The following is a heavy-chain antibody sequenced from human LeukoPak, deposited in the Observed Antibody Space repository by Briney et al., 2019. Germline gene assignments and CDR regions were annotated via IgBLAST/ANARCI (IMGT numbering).Heavy chain of an antibody. D-gene: IGHD3-16*02. Sequence: PSETLSLTCSVSGGSFSGSYWSWIRQPPGKGLEWIGEINHSGTTNYNPSLKSRVTMSVDTSKNQFSLKLSSVTAADTAVYYCARVYRNWFDPWGQGTLVTVSS. CDR3: ARVYRNWFDP. V-gene: IGHV4-34*01. CDR1: GGSFSGSY. CDR2: INHSGTT. J-gene: IGHJ5*02.